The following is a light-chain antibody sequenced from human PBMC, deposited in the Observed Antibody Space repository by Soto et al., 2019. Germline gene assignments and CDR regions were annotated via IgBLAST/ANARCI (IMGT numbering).Light chain of an antibody. CDR3: QQRSNLPPT. V-gene: IGKV3D-20*02. Sequence: EIVLTQSPGPLSLSPGERATLPRRASQSVSNNYLARYQQKPGQAPRLLIYGASNRATGIPDRFSGSGSGTDFTLTISSLEPEDFAIYYCQQRSNLPPTFGQGTRLEIK. CDR2: GAS. J-gene: IGKJ5*01. CDR1: QSVSNNY.